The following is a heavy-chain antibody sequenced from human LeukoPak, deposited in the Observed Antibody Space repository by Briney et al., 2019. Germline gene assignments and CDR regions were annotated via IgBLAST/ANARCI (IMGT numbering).Heavy chain of an antibody. CDR3: ARAGYSGYDYCPY. Sequence: GGSRRLSCAASGFNFSSCLVIWVRQAPVKGLVWVSRINSDGSSTSYADSVKGRFTISRDNAKNTLYLQMNSLRAEDTAVYYCARAGYSGYDYCPYWGQGTLVTVSS. V-gene: IGHV3-74*01. CDR2: INSDGSST. D-gene: IGHD5-12*01. CDR1: GFNFSSCL. J-gene: IGHJ4*02.